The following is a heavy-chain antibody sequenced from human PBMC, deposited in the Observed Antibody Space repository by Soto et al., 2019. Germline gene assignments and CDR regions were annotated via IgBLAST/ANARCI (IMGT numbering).Heavy chain of an antibody. CDR1: GFTFSSYS. CDR3: ARAEWYCSGGSCYYYGMDV. D-gene: IGHD2-15*01. J-gene: IGHJ6*02. Sequence: EVQLVESGGGLVKPGGSLRLSCAASGFTFSSYSMNWVRQAPGKGLEWVSSISSSSSYIYYADSVKGRFTISRDNAKNSLYLQMNSLRAEDTAVYYCARAEWYCSGGSCYYYGMDVWGQGTTVTVSS. V-gene: IGHV3-21*01. CDR2: ISSSSSYI.